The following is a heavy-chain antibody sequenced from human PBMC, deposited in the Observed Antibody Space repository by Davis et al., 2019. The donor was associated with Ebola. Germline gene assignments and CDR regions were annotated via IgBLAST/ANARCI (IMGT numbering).Heavy chain of an antibody. Sequence: SVKVSCKASGGTFSSYAISWVRQAPRQGLEWMGRIIPILGIANYTQKFQGRVTITANKSTSTAYMELSSLRSEDTAVYYCARDYYDSSGYFLFDYWGQGTLVTVSS. CDR1: GGTFSSYA. V-gene: IGHV1-69*04. D-gene: IGHD3-22*01. CDR2: IIPILGIA. CDR3: ARDYYDSSGYFLFDY. J-gene: IGHJ4*02.